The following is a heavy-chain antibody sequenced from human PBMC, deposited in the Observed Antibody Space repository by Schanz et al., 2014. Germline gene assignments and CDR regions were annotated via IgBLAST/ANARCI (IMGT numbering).Heavy chain of an antibody. D-gene: IGHD2-2*01. CDR1: GFTFSTYA. CDR2: ISNDGSSK. J-gene: IGHJ4*02. V-gene: IGHV3-30*07. Sequence: QVQLVESGGGVVQPGRSLRLSCAASGFTFSTYAMHWVRQAPGKGLEWVAYISNDGSSKYYADSVKGRFTISRDNSKKTLYLQMNSLRAEDTAVYYCERFQSPHQPFDYWGQGTLVTVSS. CDR3: ERFQSPHQPFDY.